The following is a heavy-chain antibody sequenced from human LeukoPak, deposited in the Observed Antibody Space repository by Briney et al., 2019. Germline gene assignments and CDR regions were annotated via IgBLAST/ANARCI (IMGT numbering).Heavy chain of an antibody. CDR2: INTNTGNP. CDR1: GYTFTSYA. CDR3: ARDSHIVWGSYRPAFDP. Sequence: ASVKVSCKASGYTFTSYATNWVRQAPGQGLEWMGWINTNTGNPTYAQGFTGRFVFSLDTSVSTAYLQISSLKAEDTAVYYCARDSHIVWGSYRPAFDPWGQGTLVTVSS. V-gene: IGHV7-4-1*02. D-gene: IGHD3-16*02. J-gene: IGHJ5*02.